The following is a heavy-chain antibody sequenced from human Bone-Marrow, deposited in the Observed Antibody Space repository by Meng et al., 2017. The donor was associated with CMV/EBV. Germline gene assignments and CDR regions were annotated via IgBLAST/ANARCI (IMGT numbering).Heavy chain of an antibody. V-gene: IGHV3-13*01. D-gene: IGHD1-26*01. CDR1: GFTFSSYD. Sequence: GGSLRLSCAASGFTFSSYDMHWVRQATGKGLEWVSAIGTAGDTYYPGSVKGRFTISRDNSKNTLYLQMNSLRAEDTAVYYCAKDSAVGPPGYWGQGTLVTVSS. J-gene: IGHJ4*02. CDR2: IGTAGDT. CDR3: AKDSAVGPPGY.